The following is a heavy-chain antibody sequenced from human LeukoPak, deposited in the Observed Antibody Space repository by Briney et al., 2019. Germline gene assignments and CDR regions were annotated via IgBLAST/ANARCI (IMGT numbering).Heavy chain of an antibody. CDR1: GGSISSGSYY. V-gene: IGHV4-61*02. D-gene: IGHD3-22*01. CDR2: IYTSGST. Sequence: PSETLSPTCTVSGGSISSGSYYWSWIRQPAGKGLEWIGRIYTSGSTNYNPSLKSRVTISVDTSKNQFSLKLSSVTAADTAVYYCARVSYYYDSSGYVFDYWGQGTLVTVSS. J-gene: IGHJ4*02. CDR3: ARVSYYYDSSGYVFDY.